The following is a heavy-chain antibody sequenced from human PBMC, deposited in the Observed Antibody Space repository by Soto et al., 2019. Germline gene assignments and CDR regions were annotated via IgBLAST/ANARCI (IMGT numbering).Heavy chain of an antibody. CDR1: GFTFSTYP. J-gene: IGHJ6*02. CDR2: ISGSGIST. V-gene: IGHV3-23*01. D-gene: IGHD4-4*01. CDR3: VKPPVITASYYYYDMDV. Sequence: GGSLRLSCAASGFTFSTYPMSWVRQAPGKGLEWVSGISGSGISTYYTDSVKGRFTSSRSNSKNTVFLQMNSLRDEDTAVYYCVKPPVITASYYYYDMDVWGQGTTVTVSS.